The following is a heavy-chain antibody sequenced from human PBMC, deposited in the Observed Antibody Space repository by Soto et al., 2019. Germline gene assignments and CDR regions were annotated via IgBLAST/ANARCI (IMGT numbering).Heavy chain of an antibody. D-gene: IGHD2-8*01. J-gene: IGHJ5*02. Sequence: QVQLVQSGAEVKKPGSSVKVSCKASGGTFSIYTISWVRQAPGQWLEWMGRIIPILGIANYAQTFQGRVTLSADKSTSTAYMELSSLRSEDTAVYYCARDNGPSVLSPWFDPWGQGTLVTVSS. V-gene: IGHV1-69*08. CDR2: IIPILGIA. CDR1: GGTFSIYT. CDR3: ARDNGPSVLSPWFDP.